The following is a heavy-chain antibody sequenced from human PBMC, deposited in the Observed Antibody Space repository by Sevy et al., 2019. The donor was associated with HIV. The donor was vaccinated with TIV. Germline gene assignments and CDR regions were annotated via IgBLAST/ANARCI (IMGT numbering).Heavy chain of an antibody. D-gene: IGHD5-18*01. Sequence: ASVKVSCKASGGTFSSYAISWVRRAPGQGLEWMGGIIPIFGTANYAQKFQGRVTITADESTSTAYMELSSLRSEDTAVYYCAREDTAMDHFDYWGQGTLVTVSS. CDR1: GGTFSSYA. V-gene: IGHV1-69*13. J-gene: IGHJ4*02. CDR2: IIPIFGTA. CDR3: AREDTAMDHFDY.